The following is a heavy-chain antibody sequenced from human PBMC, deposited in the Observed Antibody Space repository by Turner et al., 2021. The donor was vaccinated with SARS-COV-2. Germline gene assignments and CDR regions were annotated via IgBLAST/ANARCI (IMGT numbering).Heavy chain of an antibody. CDR2: INQDGSEK. D-gene: IGHD3-3*01. CDR3: ARDRSTYYDFWSGYWHFDY. V-gene: IGHV3-7*01. Sequence: EVQLVESGGGLVQPGGSLRLSCAASGFTFSSYWMSWARQAPGKGLEWVANINQDGSEKYYVDSVKGRFTISRDNAKNSLYLQMNSLRAEDTAVYYCARDRSTYYDFWSGYWHFDYWGQGTLVTVSS. J-gene: IGHJ4*02. CDR1: GFTFSSYW.